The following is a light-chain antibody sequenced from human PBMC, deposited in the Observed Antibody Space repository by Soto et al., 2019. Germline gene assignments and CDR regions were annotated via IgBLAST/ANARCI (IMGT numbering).Light chain of an antibody. CDR2: DAS. CDR3: QQRSNWPPVIT. J-gene: IGKJ5*01. V-gene: IGKV3-11*01. CDR1: QSFSGY. Sequence: EIALTQSPATLSLSPGERATLSCRASQSFSGYLAWYQQTPGQAPRLLIYDASKRATGIPARFSGWGSGTDFPLTISSLEPEDFAVYYCQQRSNWPPVITFGQGTRLEIK.